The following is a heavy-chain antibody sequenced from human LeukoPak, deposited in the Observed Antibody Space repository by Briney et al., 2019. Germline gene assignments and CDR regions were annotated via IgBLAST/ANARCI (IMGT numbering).Heavy chain of an antibody. CDR3: ARVAPTRIVVVPAAIVFYGMDV. J-gene: IGHJ6*02. CDR1: GFTFSSYA. Sequence: GRSLRLSCAASGFTFSSYAMHWVRQAPGKGLEWVAVISYDGSNKYYADSVKGRFTISRDNSKNTLYLQMNSLRAEDTAVYYCARVAPTRIVVVPAAIVFYGMDVWGQGTTVTVSS. V-gene: IGHV3-30-3*01. D-gene: IGHD2-2*02. CDR2: ISYDGSNK.